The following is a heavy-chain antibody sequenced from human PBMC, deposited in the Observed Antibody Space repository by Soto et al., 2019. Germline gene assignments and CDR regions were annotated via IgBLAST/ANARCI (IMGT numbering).Heavy chain of an antibody. Sequence: QVQLVQSGAEVKKPGASVKVSCKASGYTFTSYGISWVRQAPGQGLEWMGWISAYNGNTNYAQKLQGRVTMTTDTSTSTAYIELRSLRSDDTAVYYCAREPFDWLGYYYYYGMDVWGQGTTVTVSS. CDR2: ISAYNGNT. D-gene: IGHD3-9*01. CDR1: GYTFTSYG. CDR3: AREPFDWLGYYYYYGMDV. J-gene: IGHJ6*02. V-gene: IGHV1-18*01.